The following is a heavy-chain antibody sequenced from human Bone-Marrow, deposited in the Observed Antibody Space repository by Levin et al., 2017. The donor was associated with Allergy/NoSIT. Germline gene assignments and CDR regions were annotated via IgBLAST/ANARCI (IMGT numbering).Heavy chain of an antibody. D-gene: IGHD6-19*01. Sequence: GGSLRLSCAASGFTFSSYAMSWVRQAPGKGLQWVSSIIVRGDTTYYADSVEGRFTISRDNSRNTLYLQMNSLRAEDTAGYYCATDRGAVAWSFDYWGQGTLVTVFS. CDR1: GFTFSSYA. CDR2: IIVRGDTT. J-gene: IGHJ4*02. CDR3: ATDRGAVAWSFDY. V-gene: IGHV3-23*01.